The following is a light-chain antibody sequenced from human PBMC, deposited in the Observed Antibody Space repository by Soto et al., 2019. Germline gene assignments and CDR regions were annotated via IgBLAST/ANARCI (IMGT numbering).Light chain of an antibody. CDR2: DAS. Sequence: EIVLTQSTATLSLSPGERATLSCRASQSVSSYFACSKKKPAQAPRLPFYDASNRATAIPARFSGSGSGTDFTLTISSLEPEDFAVYYCQQRSNWPRAFGQGTRLEIK. J-gene: IGKJ5*01. CDR1: QSVSSY. V-gene: IGKV3-11*01. CDR3: QQRSNWPRA.